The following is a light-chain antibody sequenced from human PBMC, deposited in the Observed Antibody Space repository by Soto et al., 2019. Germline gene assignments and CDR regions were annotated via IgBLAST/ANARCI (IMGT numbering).Light chain of an antibody. J-gene: IGKJ5*01. V-gene: IGKV3-11*01. CDR2: DAS. CDR3: QQYNDWFSIT. CDR1: QSIRSY. Sequence: EIVLTQSPATLSLSPGDSATLSCRASQSIRSYLAWYQQKRGQAPRLLIYDASNRATGIPARFSGSGSGTDFSLTISSLEPEDFGVYYCQQYNDWFSITFGQGTRLEIK.